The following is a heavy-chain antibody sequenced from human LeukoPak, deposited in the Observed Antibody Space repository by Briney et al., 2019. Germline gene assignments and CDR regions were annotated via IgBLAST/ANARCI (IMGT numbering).Heavy chain of an antibody. D-gene: IGHD6-19*01. V-gene: IGHV5-51*01. CDR3: ARRIAVAGTGYYGLDV. CDR1: GYRFSSYW. Sequence: GESLKISCKGSGYRFSSYWIGWVRQMPGKGLEWMGIIDPGDSDTRYSQGQVTISADRSISTAFLQWSSLKASDTATYYCARRIAVAGTGYYGLDVWGQGTTVTVSS. CDR2: IDPGDSDT. J-gene: IGHJ6*02.